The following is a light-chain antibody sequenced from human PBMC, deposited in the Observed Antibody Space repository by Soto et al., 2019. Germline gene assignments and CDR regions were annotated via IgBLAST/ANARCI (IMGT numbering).Light chain of an antibody. Sequence: DIQMTQSPSSLSASIGDRVTITCRASQSIRSYLNWYQKKQGKAPKLLIYAASSLQSGVPSRFSGSGSGTDFTLTISSLQPEDFATYYCQQTDSPPLTFGGGTKVEI. CDR2: AAS. CDR1: QSIRSY. V-gene: IGKV1-39*01. CDR3: QQTDSPPLT. J-gene: IGKJ4*01.